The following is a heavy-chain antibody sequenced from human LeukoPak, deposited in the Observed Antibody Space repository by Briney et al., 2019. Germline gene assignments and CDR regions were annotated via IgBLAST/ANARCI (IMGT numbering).Heavy chain of an antibody. V-gene: IGHV3-30-3*01. J-gene: IGHJ4*02. D-gene: IGHD3-22*01. CDR1: GFTFSSYA. CDR2: ISYDGSNK. Sequence: GRSLRLSCAASGFTFSSYAMHWVRQAPGKGLEWVAVISYDGSNKYYADSVKGRFTISRDNSKNTLYLQMNSLRAEDTAVYYCARGTTMYDYYDSTGYYYAHYFDYWGQGTLVTVSS. CDR3: ARGTTMYDYYDSTGYYYAHYFDY.